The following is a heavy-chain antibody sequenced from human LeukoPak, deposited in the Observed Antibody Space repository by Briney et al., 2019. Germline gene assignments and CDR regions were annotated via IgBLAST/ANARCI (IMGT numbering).Heavy chain of an antibody. CDR1: GGSISSGGYY. Sequence: SQALSLTCTVSGGSISSGGYYWSWIRQPPGKGLEWIGYIYHSGSTYYNPSLKSRVTISVDRSKNQFSLKLSSVTAADTAVYYCARDEDYYDSSGYDHGDYWGQGTLVTVSS. D-gene: IGHD3-22*01. V-gene: IGHV4-30-2*01. J-gene: IGHJ4*02. CDR2: IYHSGST. CDR3: ARDEDYYDSSGYDHGDY.